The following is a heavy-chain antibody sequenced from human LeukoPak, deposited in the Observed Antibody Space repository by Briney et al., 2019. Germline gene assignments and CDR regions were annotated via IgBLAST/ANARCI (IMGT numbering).Heavy chain of an antibody. CDR2: IDYSGST. D-gene: IGHD7-27*01. Sequence: SETLFLTCTVSGGSISSYYWSWIRQPPGKGLEWIGYIDYSGSTNSNPSLKSRVTISVDTSKNQFSLKLSSVTAADTAVYYCARGRVPGDFWGQGTLVTVSS. V-gene: IGHV4-59*01. CDR3: ARGRVPGDF. J-gene: IGHJ4*02. CDR1: GGSISSYY.